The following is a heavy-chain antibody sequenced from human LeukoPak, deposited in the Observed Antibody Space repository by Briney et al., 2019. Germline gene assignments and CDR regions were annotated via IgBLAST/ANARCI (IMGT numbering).Heavy chain of an antibody. J-gene: IGHJ5*02. V-gene: IGHV1-2*02. CDR2: INPNSGGT. Sequence: GASVKVSCKASGYTFTGYYMHWVRQAPGQGLEWMGWINPNSGGTNYAQKFQGRVTMTRDTSISTAYMELSRLRSDDTALYYCARDGASGFVFNWFDPWGQGTLVTVSS. CDR3: ARDGASGFVFNWFDP. CDR1: GYTFTGYY. D-gene: IGHD1-26*01.